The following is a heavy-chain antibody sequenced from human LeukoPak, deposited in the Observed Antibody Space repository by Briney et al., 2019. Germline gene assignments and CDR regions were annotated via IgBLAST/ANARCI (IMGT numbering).Heavy chain of an antibody. Sequence: GGSLRLSCAASGFTFSSYAMSWVRQAPGKGLEWVSAISGSGGSTYYADSVKGRFTISRDNSKNTLYLQMNSLRAEDTAVYYCAKGQYYYDSSGHPYYFDYWGQGTLVTVSS. V-gene: IGHV3-23*01. J-gene: IGHJ4*02. CDR3: AKGQYYYDSSGHPYYFDY. CDR1: GFTFSSYA. CDR2: ISGSGGST. D-gene: IGHD3-22*01.